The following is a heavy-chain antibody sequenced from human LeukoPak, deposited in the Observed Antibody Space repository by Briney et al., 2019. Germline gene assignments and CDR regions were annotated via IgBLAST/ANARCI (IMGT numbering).Heavy chain of an antibody. CDR1: GFTFINAW. J-gene: IGHJ4*02. Sequence: PGGSLRLSCAASGFTFINAWMAWVRQAPGKGLERGGRIKAKAHGGTIEYAAPVKGRFTISRDDSKNTLYLQMNSLKTEDTAVYYCTTDWGVVVTAPNYDLTGGDYWGQGTLVTVSS. CDR2: IKAKAHGGTI. V-gene: IGHV3-15*01. CDR3: TTDWGVVVTAPNYDLTGGDY. D-gene: IGHD2-21*02.